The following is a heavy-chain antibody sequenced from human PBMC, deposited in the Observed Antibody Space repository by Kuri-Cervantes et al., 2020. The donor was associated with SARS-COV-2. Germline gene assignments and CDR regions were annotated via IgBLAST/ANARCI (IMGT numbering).Heavy chain of an antibody. CDR3: TTLIDY. J-gene: IGHJ4*02. CDR1: GFLFSASA. V-gene: IGHV3-73*01. CDR2: VRGKANNYAT. Sequence: GESLKISCEVPGFLFSASAIHWVRQASGKGLEWVGRVRGKANNYATAYAASVKGRFTISRDDSKNTAYLQMNSLKTEDTAVYYCTTLIDYWGQGALVTVSS.